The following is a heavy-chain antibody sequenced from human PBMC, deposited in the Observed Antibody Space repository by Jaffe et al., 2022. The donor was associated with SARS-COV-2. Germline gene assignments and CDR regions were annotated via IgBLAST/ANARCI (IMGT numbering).Heavy chain of an antibody. CDR1: GYTFTGYY. Sequence: QVQLVQSGAEVKKPGASVKVSCKASGYTFTGYYMHWVRQAPGQGLEWMGWINPNSGGTNYAQKFQGRVTMTRDTSISTAYMELSRLRSDDTAVYYCARDRSVSSSSWFNWFDPWGQGTLVTVSS. J-gene: IGHJ5*02. CDR2: INPNSGGT. V-gene: IGHV1-2*02. CDR3: ARDRSVSSSSWFNWFDP. D-gene: IGHD6-13*01.